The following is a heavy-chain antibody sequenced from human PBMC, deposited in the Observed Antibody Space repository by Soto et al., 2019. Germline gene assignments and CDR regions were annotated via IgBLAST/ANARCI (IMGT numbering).Heavy chain of an antibody. CDR3: ARLAGNSWLDH. Sequence: QVQLQQSGPGLVKPSQTLSLTCAISGDSVSSNDAVWNWIRQSPSRGLEWLGRTYYRSIWQTEYAGSVKGRTTINPDASKNQFSQQLNSVTPEDTAMYYWARLAGNSWLDHWGQGTLVTVSA. CDR1: GDSVSSNDAV. V-gene: IGHV6-1*01. J-gene: IGHJ5*02. CDR2: TYYRSIWQT.